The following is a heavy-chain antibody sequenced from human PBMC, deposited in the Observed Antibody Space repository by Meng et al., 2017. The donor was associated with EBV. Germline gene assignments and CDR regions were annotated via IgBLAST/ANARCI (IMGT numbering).Heavy chain of an antibody. CDR3: ARSSPVRFGELSN. V-gene: IGHV4-39*07. CDR1: GGSISSSSYY. D-gene: IGHD3-10*01. Sequence: QLQLQESGPGLVKRSETRSLTCPVAGGSISSSSYYWGWIRQPPGKGLEWIGSIYYSGSTYYNPSLKSRVTISVDTSKNQFSLKLSSVTAADTAVYYCARSSPVRFGELSNWGQGTLVTVSS. CDR2: IYYSGST. J-gene: IGHJ4*02.